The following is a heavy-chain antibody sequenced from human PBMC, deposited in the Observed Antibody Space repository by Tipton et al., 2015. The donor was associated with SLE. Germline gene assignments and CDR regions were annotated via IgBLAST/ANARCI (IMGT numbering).Heavy chain of an antibody. CDR2: VYYSGST. V-gene: IGHV4-59*08. J-gene: IGHJ4*02. CDR1: GGSISSHY. CDR3: ARGWERGYFDY. D-gene: IGHD1-1*01. Sequence: TLSLTCTVSGGSISSHYWSWIRQPPGKGLEWIGFVYYSGSTNYNPSLKSRVTISVDTSKNQFSLKLSSVTAADTAVYYCARGWERGYFDYWGQGTLVTVSS.